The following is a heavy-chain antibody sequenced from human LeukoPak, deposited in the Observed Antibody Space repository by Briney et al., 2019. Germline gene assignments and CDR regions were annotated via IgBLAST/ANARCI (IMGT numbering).Heavy chain of an antibody. CDR3: VSDSGLRSGGDS. D-gene: IGHD1-26*01. Sequence: PGGSLRLSCAASGFNLRTFWIHWIRQDAGGRLVWVSRISPDGSVTTYTASVKGRFANSRDNAKNTLYLEMNSLRADDAAIYYCVSDSGLRSGGDSWGQGTPVTVSS. V-gene: IGHV3-74*01. CDR1: GFNLRTFW. CDR2: ISPDGSVT. J-gene: IGHJ4*02.